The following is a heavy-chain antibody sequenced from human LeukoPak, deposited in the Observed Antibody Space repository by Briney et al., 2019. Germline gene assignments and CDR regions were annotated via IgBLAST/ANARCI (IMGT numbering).Heavy chain of an antibody. CDR2: IKSKTDGGTT. J-gene: IGHJ3*02. CDR3: TTDDAFDI. V-gene: IGHV3-15*01. Sequence: GGSLRLSCAASGFTFSNAWMSWVRQAPAQGLEWVGRIKSKTDGGTTDYPAPVKGRLTISRDDSKNRLYLQMNSLKTEDTAVYYCTTDDAFDIWGQGTMVIVSS. CDR1: GFTFSNAW.